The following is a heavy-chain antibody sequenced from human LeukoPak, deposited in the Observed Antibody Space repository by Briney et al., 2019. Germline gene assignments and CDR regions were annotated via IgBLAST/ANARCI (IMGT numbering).Heavy chain of an antibody. Sequence: SETLSHTCAADGGSFSGYYWSWIRLPPGKGLEWIKEINNRGRTNNHPYLKSRVTISVDTSKNHYSLKLSSVTASDTAVYYCARGPGYGQANFDYWGQGTLVTVSS. J-gene: IGHJ4*02. V-gene: IGHV4-34*01. CDR2: INNRGRT. CDR3: ARGPGYGQANFDY. D-gene: IGHD5-18*01. CDR1: GGSFSGYY.